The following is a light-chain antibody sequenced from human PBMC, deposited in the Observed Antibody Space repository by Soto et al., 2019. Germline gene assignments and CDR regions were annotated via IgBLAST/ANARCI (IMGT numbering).Light chain of an antibody. V-gene: IGLV2-11*01. CDR2: DVS. J-gene: IGLJ3*02. CDR3: CSYAGSYSGV. CDR1: SSDAGGYNY. Sequence: QSVLTHPRSVSGSPGQSVTVSCTGTSSDAGGYNYVSWYQQHPGKAPKLMIYDVSKRPSGVPDRFSGSKSGNTASLTISGLQAEDEADYYCCSYAGSYSGVFGGGTKLTVL.